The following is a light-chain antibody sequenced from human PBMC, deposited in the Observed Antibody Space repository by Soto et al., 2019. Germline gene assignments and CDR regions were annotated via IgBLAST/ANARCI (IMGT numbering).Light chain of an antibody. CDR2: KAS. CDR1: QTISSW. J-gene: IGKJ1*01. CDR3: QHYNSYSEA. V-gene: IGKV1-5*03. Sequence: DIKMTQSPSTLSGSIGDRVTITCRASQTISSWLAWYQQKPGKAPKLLIYKASTLKSGVPSRFSGSGSGTEFTLTISSLQPDDFATYYCQHYNSYSEAFGQGTMVDVK.